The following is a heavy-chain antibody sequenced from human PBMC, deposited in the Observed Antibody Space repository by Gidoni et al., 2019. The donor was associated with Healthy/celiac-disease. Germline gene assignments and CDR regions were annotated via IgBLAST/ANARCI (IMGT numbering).Heavy chain of an antibody. CDR2: IRSKAYGGTT. CDR1: GLPFGGSA. V-gene: IGHV3-49*05. J-gene: IGHJ4*02. CDR3: TREYYDFWSGYSVFDY. D-gene: IGHD3-3*01. Sequence: EVQLVESGGGLVKPGRSLRRACPASGLPFGGSAYGWFRQAPGKGLGWVGLIRSKAYGGTTEYAASVKGRFTISRDDSKSIAYLQMNSLKTEDTAVYYCTREYYDFWSGYSVFDYWGQGTLVTVSS.